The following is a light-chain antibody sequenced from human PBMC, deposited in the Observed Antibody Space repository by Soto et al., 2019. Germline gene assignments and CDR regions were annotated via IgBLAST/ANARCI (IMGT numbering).Light chain of an antibody. J-gene: IGLJ2*01. V-gene: IGLV2-23*01. CDR2: EGS. Sequence: QPALTKPASVTGSPGQSLTISCTGTSSDVGGFNYVSWYQQHPGKAPKLMIYEGSKRPSGVSNRFSGSKSGKTASLTISGLQAEDEADYYCCSYAGSSTLVFGGGTQLTVL. CDR1: SSDVGGFNY. CDR3: CSYAGSSTLV.